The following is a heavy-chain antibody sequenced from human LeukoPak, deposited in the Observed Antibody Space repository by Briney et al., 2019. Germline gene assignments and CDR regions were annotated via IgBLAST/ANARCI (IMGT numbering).Heavy chain of an antibody. J-gene: IGHJ4*02. CDR2: IYYSGST. CDR1: GGSISSYY. D-gene: IGHD6-13*01. CDR3: ARSMYSSSWSYFDY. Sequence: SGTLSLTCTVSGGSISSYYWSWIRQPPGKGLEWIGYIYYSGSTNYNPSLKSRVTISVDTSKNQFSLKLSSVTAADTAVYYCARSMYSSSWSYFDYWGQGTLVTVSS. V-gene: IGHV4-59*01.